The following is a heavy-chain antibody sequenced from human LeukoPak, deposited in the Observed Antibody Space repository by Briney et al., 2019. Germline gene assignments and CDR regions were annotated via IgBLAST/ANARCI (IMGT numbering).Heavy chain of an antibody. Sequence: PGGSLRLSCAAPGFTFSSYGMHWVRQAPGKGLEWVAVISYDGSNKYYAASVKGRFTISRDNSKNTLYLQMNSLRAEDTAVYYCAKGTVLRYFDWSPIAPNYYYGMDVWGQGTTVTVSS. CDR1: GFTFSSYG. CDR2: ISYDGSNK. V-gene: IGHV3-30*18. J-gene: IGHJ6*02. CDR3: AKGTVLRYFDWSPIAPNYYYGMDV. D-gene: IGHD3-9*01.